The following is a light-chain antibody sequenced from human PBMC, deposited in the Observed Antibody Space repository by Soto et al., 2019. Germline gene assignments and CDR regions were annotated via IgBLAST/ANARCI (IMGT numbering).Light chain of an antibody. Sequence: EIVMTQSPSTLSVSPGERATLSCRASQSVSRNLAWYQQKPGQPPRLLIYDASTRATGVPARFGGSGSATEFTLTISGLQPEDFATYYCLQDNNYLYTFGQGTKVDIK. CDR1: QSVSRN. V-gene: IGKV3-15*01. CDR2: DAS. J-gene: IGKJ1*01. CDR3: LQDNNYLYT.